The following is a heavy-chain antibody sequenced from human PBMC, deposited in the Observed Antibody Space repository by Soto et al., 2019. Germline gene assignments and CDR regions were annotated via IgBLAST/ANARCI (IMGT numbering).Heavy chain of an antibody. CDR1: GDFITSYH. D-gene: IGHD6-13*01. CDR2: ISYSGDT. Sequence: QVQLQDSGPGLVNPSETLTITCSVSGDFITSYHSSWIRKPPAKGLDWIGYISYSGDTNYHPSLNRRGTISVDTSKNHVSLRLRSVTAADTAVYYCARAVPVGRATAGPVYYFDYWGHVTLVTASS. CDR3: ARAVPVGRATAGPVYYFDY. V-gene: IGHV4-59*01. J-gene: IGHJ4*03.